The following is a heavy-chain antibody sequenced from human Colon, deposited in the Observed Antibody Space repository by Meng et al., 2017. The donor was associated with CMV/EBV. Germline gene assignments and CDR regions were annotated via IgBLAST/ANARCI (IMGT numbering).Heavy chain of an antibody. Sequence: SEILSLTCTVSGGSFSNYQWNWIRQPPGKGLEWIGYIYFSGNTNYNPSLQSRVTMSVDTSKNQFSLRLQSVTAADTALYYCARGDCSGGGCYYFDSWGQGSLVTVSS. CDR3: ARGDCSGGGCYYFDS. J-gene: IGHJ4*02. D-gene: IGHD2-15*01. V-gene: IGHV4-59*01. CDR2: IYFSGNT. CDR1: GGSFSNYQ.